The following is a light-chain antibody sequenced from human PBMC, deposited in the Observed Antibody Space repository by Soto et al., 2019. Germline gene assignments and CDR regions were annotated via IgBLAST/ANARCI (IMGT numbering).Light chain of an antibody. J-gene: IGKJ1*01. Sequence: EIVMTQSPATLSVSPGESVTLSCRASLTMNNNIAWYQHKPGQAPRLLIFGASSRATGVPGRFSGSGFGTEFTISISSLQSEDFAVCYCQQYNERPPWTFGQGTTVEMK. CDR2: GAS. CDR3: QQYNERPPWT. CDR1: LTMNNN. V-gene: IGKV3-15*01.